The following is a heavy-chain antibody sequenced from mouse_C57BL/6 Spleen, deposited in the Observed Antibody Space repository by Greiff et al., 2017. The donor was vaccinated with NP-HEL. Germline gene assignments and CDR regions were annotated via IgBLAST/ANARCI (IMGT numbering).Heavy chain of an antibody. CDR1: GYTFTSYW. D-gene: IGHD2-5*01. CDR3: AREIYSKFPFAY. J-gene: IGHJ3*01. V-gene: IGHV1-64*01. Sequence: VQLQQPGAELVKPGASVKLSCKASGYTFTSYWMHWVKQRPGQGLEWIGMIHPNSGSTNYNEKFKSKATLTVDKSSSTAYMQLSSLTSEDSAVYYCAREIYSKFPFAYWGQGTLVTVSA. CDR2: IHPNSGST.